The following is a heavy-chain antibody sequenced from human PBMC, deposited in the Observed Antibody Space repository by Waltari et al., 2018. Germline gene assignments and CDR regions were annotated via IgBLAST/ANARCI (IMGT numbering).Heavy chain of an antibody. Sequence: DVQLVESGGGLVQPGGSLRLACVASEFKSGHAMHWVRLLPGKGLEWVSGISWNSNTIDYSDSVRGRFTTSRDNAKNSLYLQMYSLRPEDTGLYYCTKDLVPGGIDVWGQGTTVIVSS. V-gene: IGHV3-9*02. D-gene: IGHD2-8*02. CDR1: EFKSGHA. CDR2: ISWNSNTI. CDR3: TKDLVPGGIDV. J-gene: IGHJ6*02.